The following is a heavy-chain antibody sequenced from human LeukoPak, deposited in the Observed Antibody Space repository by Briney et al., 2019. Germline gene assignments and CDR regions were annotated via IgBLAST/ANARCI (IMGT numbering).Heavy chain of an antibody. CDR2: ITWNSGNI. Sequence: GGSLRLSCAASGLTFDDHAMHWVRQAPGKGLEWVSSITWNSGNIGYADSVKGQFTISRDNAKNSLYLQMSSLRPEDTALYYCVKGVGLQTDYYYYMDVWGKGTTVTVSS. D-gene: IGHD5-18*01. V-gene: IGHV3-9*01. CDR3: VKGVGLQTDYYYYMDV. CDR1: GLTFDDHA. J-gene: IGHJ6*03.